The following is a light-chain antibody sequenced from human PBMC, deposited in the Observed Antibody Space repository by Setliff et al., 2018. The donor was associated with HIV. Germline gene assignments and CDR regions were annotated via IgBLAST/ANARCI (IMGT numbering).Light chain of an antibody. CDR1: SSNIGTNY. CDR2: RND. J-gene: IGLJ2*01. Sequence: QSVLTQPPSASGTPGQGVTISCSGSSSNIGTNYVYWYQHLPGTAPKLLIYRNDQRPSGVPDRFSGSKSGTSASLAISGLRSEDEADYYCATWDDSLGGVVFGGGTKGTVL. V-gene: IGLV1-47*01. CDR3: ATWDDSLGGVV.